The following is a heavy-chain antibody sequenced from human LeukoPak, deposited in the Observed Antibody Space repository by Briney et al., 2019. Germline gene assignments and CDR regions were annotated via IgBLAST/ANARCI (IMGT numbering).Heavy chain of an antibody. CDR2: IIPIFGTA. V-gene: IGHV1-69*05. CDR1: GGTFSSYT. CDR3: ARELGLVRHYYYYYMDV. D-gene: IGHD3/OR15-3a*01. J-gene: IGHJ6*03. Sequence: VASVKVSCKASGGTFSSYTISWVRQAPGQGLEWMGRIIPIFGTANYAQKFQGRVTITTDESTGTAYMELSSLRSEDTAVYYCARELGLVRHYYYYYMDVWGKGTTVTVSS.